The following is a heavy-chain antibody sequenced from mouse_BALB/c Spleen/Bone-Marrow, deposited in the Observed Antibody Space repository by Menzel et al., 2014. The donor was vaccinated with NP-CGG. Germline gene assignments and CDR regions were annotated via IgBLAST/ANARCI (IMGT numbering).Heavy chain of an antibody. D-gene: IGHD2-3*01. Sequence: VMLVESGPGLVAPSQSLSITCTVSGFSLTSNGVSWIRQPPGKGLEWLGVIWGDGSTKYHSALISRPSFTKDNSKSRVFLKLNSLHTDDTATYYCAKPEDGYAMDYWGQGTSVTVSS. CDR1: GFSLTSNG. J-gene: IGHJ4*01. CDR3: AKPEDGYAMDY. V-gene: IGHV2-3*01. CDR2: IWGDGST.